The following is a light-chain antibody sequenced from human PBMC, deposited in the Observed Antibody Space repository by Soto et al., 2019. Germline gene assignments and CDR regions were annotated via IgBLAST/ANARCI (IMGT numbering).Light chain of an antibody. V-gene: IGKV3-11*01. CDR2: DAS. J-gene: IGKJ4*01. CDR1: QTVSDN. CDR3: QQHSNWPLT. Sequence: EIVLTQSPATLSLSPGERATLSCRARQTVSDNLAWYQQRPGQAPRLLIYDASSRATGIPARFSGSGSGTDFTLTISSLEPEDFAVYYCQQHSNWPLTFGGGTKVDIK.